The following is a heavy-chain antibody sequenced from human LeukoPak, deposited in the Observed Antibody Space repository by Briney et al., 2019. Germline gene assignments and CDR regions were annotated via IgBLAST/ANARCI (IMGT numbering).Heavy chain of an antibody. Sequence: RTSETLSLTCTVSGGSISSGSYYWSWIRQPAGKGLEWIGRIYTSGSTNYNPSLKSRVTISVDTSKNQFSLKLSSVTAADTAVYYCARDFTDGSGSYPIDYWGQGTLVTVSS. CDR3: ARDFTDGSGSYPIDY. CDR2: IYTSGST. D-gene: IGHD3-10*01. CDR1: GGSISSGSYY. J-gene: IGHJ4*02. V-gene: IGHV4-61*02.